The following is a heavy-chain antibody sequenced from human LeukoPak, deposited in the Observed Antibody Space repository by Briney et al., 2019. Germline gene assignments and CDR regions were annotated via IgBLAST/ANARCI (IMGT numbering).Heavy chain of an antibody. CDR3: ATDYDSSGYYSFGGVLFVANAFDI. CDR1: GYTFTGYY. CDR2: INPNSGGT. J-gene: IGHJ3*02. V-gene: IGHV1-2*02. D-gene: IGHD3-22*01. Sequence: ASVKVSCKASGYTFTGYYMHWVRQAPGQGLEWMGWINPNSGGTNYAQKFQGRVTMTRDTSISTAYMELSRLRSDDTAVYYCATDYDSSGYYSFGGVLFVANAFDIWGQGTMVTVSS.